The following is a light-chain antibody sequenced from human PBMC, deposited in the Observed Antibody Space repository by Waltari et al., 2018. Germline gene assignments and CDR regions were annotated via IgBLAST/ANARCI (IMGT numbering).Light chain of an antibody. CDR3: QHYVRSPAT. V-gene: IGKV3-20*01. J-gene: IGKJ1*01. CDR2: GAS. CDR1: QSISRS. Sequence: EIMLTQSPGTLSLSPGERATLSCRASQSISRSLAWYQHKPGQAPRLLIYGASSRATGIPDRFSGSGSGTDFSLTISRLQPEDFAVYYCQHYVRSPATFGQGTKVDIK.